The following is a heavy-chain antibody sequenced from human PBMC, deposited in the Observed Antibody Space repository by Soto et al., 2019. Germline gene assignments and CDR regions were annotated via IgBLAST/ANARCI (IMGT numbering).Heavy chain of an antibody. CDR2: ISSNGGRI. Sequence: PGGSLRLSCAASGFTFSSYAMHWVRQAPGKGLEYVSAISSNGGRIYYANSVKGRFTISRDNSKNMLYLQMGSLRAEDMAVYYCARGEALPGYFDYWGQGTLVTVSS. CDR3: ARGEALPGYFDY. J-gene: IGHJ4*02. CDR1: GFTFSSYA. V-gene: IGHV3-64*01.